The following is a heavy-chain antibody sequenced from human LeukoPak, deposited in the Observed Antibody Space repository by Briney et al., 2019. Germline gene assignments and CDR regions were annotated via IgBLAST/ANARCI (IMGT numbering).Heavy chain of an antibody. CDR1: GFTFSSYG. D-gene: IGHD2-2*01. Sequence: GGSLRLSCAASGFTFSSYGMHWVRQAPGKGLEWVANIKQDGSEKYYVDSVKGRFTISRDNAKNSLYLQMNSLRAEDTAVYYCARGGIVVVPAAMEFDPWGQGTLVTVSS. CDR3: ARGGIVVVPAAMEFDP. CDR2: IKQDGSEK. J-gene: IGHJ5*02. V-gene: IGHV3-7*03.